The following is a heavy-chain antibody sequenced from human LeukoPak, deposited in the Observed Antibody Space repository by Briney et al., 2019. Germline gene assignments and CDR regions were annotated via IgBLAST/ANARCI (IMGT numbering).Heavy chain of an antibody. CDR1: GGSISSYY. Sequence: SETLSLTCTVSGGSISSYYWSWVRQPAGKGLEWIGRIYTSGSTNYNPSLKSRVTMSVDTSKNQFSLKLSSVTAADTAVYYCARDRYDILTGYSSHAFDIWGQGTMVTVSS. J-gene: IGHJ3*02. D-gene: IGHD3-9*01. V-gene: IGHV4-4*07. CDR2: IYTSGST. CDR3: ARDRYDILTGYSSHAFDI.